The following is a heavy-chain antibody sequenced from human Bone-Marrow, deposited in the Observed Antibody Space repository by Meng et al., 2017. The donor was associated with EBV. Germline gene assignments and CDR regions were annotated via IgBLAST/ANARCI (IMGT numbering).Heavy chain of an antibody. CDR1: GGTFRSDA. V-gene: IGHV1-69*01. Sequence: VQPVQSGAEVKKPGASVLVSCKTSGGTFRSDAISWVRQAPEQGLVWMGGLIPMTGVAHYAQKFQDRVSIIADESTSTHYLELSSLRSEDTAIYFCASESGRGFTPDYWGQGTLVTVSS. D-gene: IGHD3-10*01. J-gene: IGHJ4*02. CDR2: LIPMTGVA. CDR3: ASESGRGFTPDY.